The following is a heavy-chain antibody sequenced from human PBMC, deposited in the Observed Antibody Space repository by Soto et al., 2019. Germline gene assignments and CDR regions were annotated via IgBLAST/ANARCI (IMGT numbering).Heavy chain of an antibody. CDR1: GFTFSHAW. Sequence: GGSLRLSCAASGFTFSHAWMSWVRQAPGKGLEWVGRIKSRADGGTKDYGAPVRGRFTISRDDSENMLYLQMNSLKTEDTAVYYSTVVQSWDQYSTSGYWFDPWGQGTLVTVSS. J-gene: IGHJ5*02. D-gene: IGHD1-26*01. V-gene: IGHV3-15*01. CDR2: IKSRADGGTK. CDR3: TVVQSWDQYSTSGYWFDP.